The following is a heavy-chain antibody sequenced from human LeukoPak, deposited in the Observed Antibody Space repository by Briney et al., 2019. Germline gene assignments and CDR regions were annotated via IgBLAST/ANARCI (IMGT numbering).Heavy chain of an antibody. D-gene: IGHD6-19*01. Sequence: GGSLRLSCAASGFTVSSNYMSWVRQAPGKGLEWVSVIYSGGSTYYADSVKGRFTISRDNSKNTLYLQMNSLRAEDTAVYYCAIDSSGWYMGFDYWGQGTLVTVSS. J-gene: IGHJ4*02. CDR3: AIDSSGWYMGFDY. CDR1: GFTVSSNY. V-gene: IGHV3-66*01. CDR2: IYSGGST.